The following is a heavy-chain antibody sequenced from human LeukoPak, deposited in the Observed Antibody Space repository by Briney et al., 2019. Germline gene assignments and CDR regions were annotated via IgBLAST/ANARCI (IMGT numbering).Heavy chain of an antibody. CDR3: ARRIVGATDYFDY. V-gene: IGHV4-34*01. CDR2: INHSGST. Sequence: SETLSLTCAVYGGSFSGYYWSWIRQPPGKGLEWIGEINHSGSTNYNPSLKSRVTISLDTSKNQFSLKLSSVTAADTAVYYCARRIVGATDYFDYWGQGTLVTVSS. CDR1: GGSFSGYY. J-gene: IGHJ4*02. D-gene: IGHD1-26*01.